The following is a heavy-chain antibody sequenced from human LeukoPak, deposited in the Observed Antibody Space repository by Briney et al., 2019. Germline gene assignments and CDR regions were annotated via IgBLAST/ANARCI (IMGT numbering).Heavy chain of an antibody. CDR2: INPNSGGT. CDR1: GYTFTGYY. J-gene: IGHJ4*02. CDR3: TLTDYGDY. V-gene: IGHV1-2*06. Sequence: ASVKVSCKASGYTFTGYYMHWVRQAPGQGLEWMGRINPNSGGTNYAQKFQGRVTITRDTSASTAYMELSSLRSEDTAVYYCTLTDYGDYWGQGTLVTVSS.